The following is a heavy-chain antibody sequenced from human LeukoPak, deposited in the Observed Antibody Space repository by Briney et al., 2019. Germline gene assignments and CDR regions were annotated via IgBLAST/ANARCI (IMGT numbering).Heavy chain of an antibody. CDR1: GFTFSSYA. Sequence: GGSLRLSCAASGFTFSSYAMSWVRQAPGKGLEWVSAISGSGGSTYYADSVKGRFTISRDNSKNTLYLQMNSLRAEDTAVYYCAKRRGSSGYGVYHFDYWGQGTLVTVSS. CDR3: AKRRGSSGYGVYHFDY. CDR2: ISGSGGST. D-gene: IGHD3-22*01. V-gene: IGHV3-23*01. J-gene: IGHJ4*02.